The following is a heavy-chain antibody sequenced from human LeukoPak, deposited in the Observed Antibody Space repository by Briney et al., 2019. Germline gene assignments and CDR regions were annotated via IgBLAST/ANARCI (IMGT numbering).Heavy chain of an antibody. D-gene: IGHD2-2*01. J-gene: IGHJ6*03. V-gene: IGHV1-46*01. Sequence: ASVKVSCKASGYTFTGYYMHWVRQAPGQGLEWMGIINPSGGSTSYAQKFQGRVTMTRDMPASTVYMELSSLRSEDTAVYYCARDLSSTWQGYYYYYYMDVWGKGTTVTVSS. CDR1: GYTFTGYY. CDR2: INPSGGST. CDR3: ARDLSSTWQGYYYYYYMDV.